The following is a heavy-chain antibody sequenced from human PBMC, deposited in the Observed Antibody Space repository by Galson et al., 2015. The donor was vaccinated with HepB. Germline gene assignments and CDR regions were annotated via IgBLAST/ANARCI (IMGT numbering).Heavy chain of an antibody. D-gene: IGHD3-3*01. CDR3: ARGFANYDFWSGYRYGMDV. V-gene: IGHV1-18*01. J-gene: IGHJ6*02. Sequence: SVKVSCKASGYTFTSYGISWVRQAPGQGLEWMGWISAYNGNTNYAQKLQGRVTMTTDTSTSTAYMELRSLKSDDTAVYYCARGFANYDFWSGYRYGMDVWGQGTTVTVSS. CDR2: ISAYNGNT. CDR1: GYTFTSYG.